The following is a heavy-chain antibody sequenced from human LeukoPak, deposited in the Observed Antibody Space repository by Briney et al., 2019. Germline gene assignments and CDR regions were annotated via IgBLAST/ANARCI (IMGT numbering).Heavy chain of an antibody. D-gene: IGHD2-2*01. J-gene: IGHJ3*02. CDR3: ASSSTRNLDAFDI. CDR1: GYTLTELS. CDR2: FDPDFGTA. Sequence: ASVKVSCKVSGYTLTELSMNWVRQAPGKGLEWMGGFDPDFGTANYAQKFQGRVTITADESTSTAYMVLSSLRSEDTAVYYCASSSTRNLDAFDIWGQGTMVTVSS. V-gene: IGHV1-24*01.